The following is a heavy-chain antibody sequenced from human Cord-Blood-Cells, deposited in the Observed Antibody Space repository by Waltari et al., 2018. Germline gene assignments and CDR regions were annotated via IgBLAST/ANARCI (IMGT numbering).Heavy chain of an antibody. Sequence: QVQLQQWGAGLLKPSETLSLTCAVYGGSFSGYYWSWIRKPPGKGLEWIGEINHSGSTNYNPSLKSRVTISVDTSTNQFSLKLSSVTAADTAVYYCARGNLDYGDYVNAFDIWGQGTMVTVSS. D-gene: IGHD4-17*01. J-gene: IGHJ3*02. CDR1: GGSFSGYY. V-gene: IGHV4-34*01. CDR2: INHSGST. CDR3: ARGNLDYGDYVNAFDI.